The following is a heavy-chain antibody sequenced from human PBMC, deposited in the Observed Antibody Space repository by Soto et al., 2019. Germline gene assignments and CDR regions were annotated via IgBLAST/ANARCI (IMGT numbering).Heavy chain of an antibody. CDR3: ARLVNYDSSGYYGLGFYYYGMDV. Sequence: WESLKISCKGSGYSFTSYWIGWVRQMPGKGLEWMGIIYPGDSDTRYSPSFQGQVTISADKSISTAYLQWSSLKASDTAMYYCARLVNYDSSGYYGLGFYYYGMDVWGQGTTVTVSS. V-gene: IGHV5-51*01. CDR2: IYPGDSDT. D-gene: IGHD3-22*01. CDR1: GYSFTSYW. J-gene: IGHJ6*02.